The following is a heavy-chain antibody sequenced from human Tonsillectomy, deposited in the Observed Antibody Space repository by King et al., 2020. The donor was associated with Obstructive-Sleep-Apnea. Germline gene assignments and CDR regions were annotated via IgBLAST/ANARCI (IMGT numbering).Heavy chain of an antibody. D-gene: IGHD3-22*01. Sequence: QLQESGPGLVKPSETLSLPCTVSGGSISSCCWNWILQPPGKGLEWSVFMCNSGSTNDNPSLQSRVTISVDTSKNRFSLKLSSVAAADTAVYYCARGRDLYYDSSGIDYWGQGTLVIVSS. CDR3: ARGRDLYYDSSGIDY. CDR1: GGSISSCC. V-gene: IGHV4-59*01. J-gene: IGHJ4*02. CDR2: MCNSGST.